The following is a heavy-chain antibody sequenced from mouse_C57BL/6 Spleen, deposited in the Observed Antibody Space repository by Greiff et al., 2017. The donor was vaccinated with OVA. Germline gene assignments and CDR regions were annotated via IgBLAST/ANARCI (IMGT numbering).Heavy chain of an antibody. J-gene: IGHJ4*01. Sequence: VQLVESGPGLVQPSQSLSITCTVSGFSLTSYGVHWVRQSPGKGLEWLGVIWRGGSTDYNAAFMSRLSITKDNSKSQVFFKMNSLQADDTAIYYCAHSGSSYGAMDYWGQGTSVTVSS. V-gene: IGHV2-5*01. CDR3: AHSGSSYGAMDY. CDR2: IWRGGST. CDR1: GFSLTSYG. D-gene: IGHD1-1*01.